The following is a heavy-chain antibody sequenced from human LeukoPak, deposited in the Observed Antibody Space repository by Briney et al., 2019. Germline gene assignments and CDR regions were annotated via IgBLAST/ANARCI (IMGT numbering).Heavy chain of an antibody. CDR1: GYTFTSYY. Sequence: GASVKVSCKASGYTFTSYYMHWVRQAPGQGLEWMGIINPSGGSTSYAQKFQGRVTMTRDTSTSTVYMELSSLRSEDTAVCYCARDGSTVTADYWGQGTLVTVSS. J-gene: IGHJ4*02. D-gene: IGHD4-11*01. CDR3: ARDGSTVTADY. CDR2: INPSGGST. V-gene: IGHV1-46*01.